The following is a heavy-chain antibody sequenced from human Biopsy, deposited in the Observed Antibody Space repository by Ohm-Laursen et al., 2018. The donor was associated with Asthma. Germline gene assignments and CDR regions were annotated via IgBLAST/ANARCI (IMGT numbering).Heavy chain of an antibody. CDR1: GYTFTSYY. J-gene: IGHJ4*02. CDR2: INPSGGST. Sequence: GASVKVSCKASGYTFTSYYMHWVRQAPGQGLEWMGIINPSGGSTSYAQKFQGRVTMTTDTSTSTAYMELRSLRSDDTAVYYCARDGPVGAPSDYWGQGTLVTVSS. D-gene: IGHD1-26*01. CDR3: ARDGPVGAPSDY. V-gene: IGHV1-46*01.